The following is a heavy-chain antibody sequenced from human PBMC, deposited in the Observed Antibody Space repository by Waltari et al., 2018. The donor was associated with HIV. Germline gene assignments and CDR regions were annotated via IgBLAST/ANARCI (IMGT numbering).Heavy chain of an antibody. CDR1: GFTFSSYA. CDR3: ARDLGGYWYFDL. V-gene: IGHV3-23*01. D-gene: IGHD3-16*01. J-gene: IGHJ2*01. Sequence: EVQLLESGGGLVQPGGSLRLSCAASGFTFSSYAMRWVRQAPGKGLEWVVAISAGGVSTYYADSVKGRFTISRDNSKNTVYLQMNSLRGEDTAVYYCARDLGGYWYFDLWGRGTLVTVSS. CDR2: ISAGGVST.